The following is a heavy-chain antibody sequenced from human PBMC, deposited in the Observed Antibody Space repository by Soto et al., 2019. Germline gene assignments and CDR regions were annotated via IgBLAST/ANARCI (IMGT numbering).Heavy chain of an antibody. D-gene: IGHD3-10*01. CDR2: IYHSGST. V-gene: IGHV4-4*02. Sequence: QVQLQESGPGLVKPSGTLSLTCAVSGGSISSSNWWSWVRQPPGKGLQWIGEIYHSGSTNYIPSLRRRVTLSGDKSRNQFSLKLSSVTAADTAVYYCARRWGEGRVDYWGQGTLVTVSS. CDR1: GGSISSSNW. J-gene: IGHJ4*02. CDR3: ARRWGEGRVDY.